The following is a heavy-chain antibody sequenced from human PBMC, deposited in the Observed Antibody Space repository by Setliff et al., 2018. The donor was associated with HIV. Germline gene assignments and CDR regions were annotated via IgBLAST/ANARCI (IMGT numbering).Heavy chain of an antibody. D-gene: IGHD6-13*01. CDR3: ARGSHGTSWTDY. CDR2: IDHSGGT. Sequence: SETLSLTCAVYGGSFSGYYWSWIRQTPGKGLERIGEIDHSGGTKYNPSLKSRVTISLDTSTSRLSLKVHSVTAADTAMYYCARGSHGTSWTDYWGQGTLVTVSS. J-gene: IGHJ4*02. CDR1: GGSFSGYY. V-gene: IGHV4-34*01.